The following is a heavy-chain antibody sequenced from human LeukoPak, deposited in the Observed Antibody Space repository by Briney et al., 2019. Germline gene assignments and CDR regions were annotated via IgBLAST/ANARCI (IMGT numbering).Heavy chain of an antibody. J-gene: IGHJ4*02. CDR2: IKGDGSST. CDR1: GYTFSNTW. D-gene: IGHD3-22*01. CDR3: ARDSGYSPDY. V-gene: IGHV3-74*01. Sequence: SGGSLRLSCAASGYTFSNTWMHWVRQAPGKGLVWVSLIKGDGSSTSYADSVKGRFTISRDNAKNTLYLQMNSLRVEDTAVYYCARDSGYSPDYWGQGTLVTVSS.